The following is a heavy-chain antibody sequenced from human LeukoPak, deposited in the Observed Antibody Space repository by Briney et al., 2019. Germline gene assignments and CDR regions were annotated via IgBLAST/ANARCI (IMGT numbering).Heavy chain of an antibody. D-gene: IGHD2-2*01. CDR3: ARDFGGYCSSGNCYLGYLDY. Sequence: GGCLRLSRAASGFTFRLYTMNGVPEAPGRGLEWGSSHIIGGSYIYYADSVKGRFTISRDNAKNSLSLQMNSLRAEDTAVYYCARDFGGYCSSGNCYLGYLDYWGQGTLVTVSS. CDR2: HIIGGSYI. J-gene: IGHJ4*02. CDR1: GFTFRLYT. V-gene: IGHV3-21*03.